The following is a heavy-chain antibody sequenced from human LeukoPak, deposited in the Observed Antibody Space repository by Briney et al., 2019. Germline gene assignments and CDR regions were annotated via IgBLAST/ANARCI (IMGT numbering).Heavy chain of an antibody. V-gene: IGHV3-30*18. Sequence: GGSLRLSYTGSGFTFGSYGIHWVRQAPGKGLEWVAVVSYDGNRKYYAESVKGRFTISKDNSKSTVYLEMGSLRGEDTAVYYCAKESYGGYYFDYWGQGTLVTVSS. CDR3: AKESYGGYYFDY. CDR2: VSYDGNRK. J-gene: IGHJ4*02. CDR1: GFTFGSYG. D-gene: IGHD4-23*01.